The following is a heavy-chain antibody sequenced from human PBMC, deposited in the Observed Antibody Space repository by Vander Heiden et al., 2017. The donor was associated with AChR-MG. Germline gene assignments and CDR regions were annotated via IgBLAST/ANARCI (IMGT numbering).Heavy chain of an antibody. CDR1: GGSISSGGYY. Sequence: QVQLQESGPGLVKPSQTLSLTCTVSGGSISSGGYYWSWIRQHPGKGLEWIGYIYYSGSTYYNPSLKSRVTISVDTSKNQFSLKLSSVTAADTAVYYCARDKRYYDSSGAPTYYYYYGMDVWGQGTTVTVSS. J-gene: IGHJ6*02. D-gene: IGHD3-22*01. CDR2: IYYSGST. V-gene: IGHV4-31*03. CDR3: ARDKRYYDSSGAPTYYYYYGMDV.